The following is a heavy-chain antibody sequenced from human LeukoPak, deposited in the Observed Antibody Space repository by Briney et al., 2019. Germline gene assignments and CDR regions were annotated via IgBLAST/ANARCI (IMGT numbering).Heavy chain of an antibody. CDR3: AKDASSTVTTRGVFDY. V-gene: IGHV3-9*02. Sequence: GGSLRLSCAASGITSEDYAMHWVRQAPGKGLEGVSDFSWDRGSIGCADAVKGRFTISRDNDENCLYLQMNSLRAEDMALYYCAKDASSTVTTRGVFDYWRQGTLVTVSS. J-gene: IGHJ4*02. CDR1: GITSEDYA. D-gene: IGHD4-17*01. CDR2: FSWDRGSI.